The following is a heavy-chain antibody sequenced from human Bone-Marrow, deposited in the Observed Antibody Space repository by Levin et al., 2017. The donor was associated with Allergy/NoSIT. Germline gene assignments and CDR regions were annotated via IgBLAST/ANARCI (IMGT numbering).Heavy chain of an antibody. CDR2: MSGSSGFT. Sequence: QSGGSLRLSCAASGFSFSSYAMNWVRQAPGKGLEWVSSMSGSSGFTYYADSVKGRFTVSRDNSNSTLFLQMNSLRVEDTALYYCARDRRGPGSGFDPWGPGTLVTVS. CDR3: ARDRRGPGSGFDP. V-gene: IGHV3-23*01. J-gene: IGHJ5*02. CDR1: GFSFSSYA. D-gene: IGHD1-1*01.